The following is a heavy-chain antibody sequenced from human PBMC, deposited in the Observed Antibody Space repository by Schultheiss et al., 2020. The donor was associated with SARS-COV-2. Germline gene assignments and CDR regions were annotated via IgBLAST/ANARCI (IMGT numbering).Heavy chain of an antibody. V-gene: IGHV3-7*01. CDR1: GFTFSDYW. CDR3: TRGLYNERSVGMDV. D-gene: IGHD1-1*01. Sequence: GGSLRLSCAASGFTFSDYWMTWVRQAPGKGLEWVAIIQQGGSDKHYVNSVKGRFSISRDNAKNTVSLQMNCLRAEDTAVYYCTRGLYNERSVGMDVWGQGTTVTVSS. J-gene: IGHJ6*02. CDR2: IQQGGSDK.